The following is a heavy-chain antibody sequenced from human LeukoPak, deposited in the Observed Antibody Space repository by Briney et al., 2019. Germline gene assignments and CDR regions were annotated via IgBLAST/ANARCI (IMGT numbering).Heavy chain of an antibody. D-gene: IGHD1-26*01. Sequence: SETLSLTCTVSGGSISSYYWSWIRQPAGKGLEWIGRIYTSGSTSYNPSLKSRVTISVDRSKNQFSLKLSSVTAADTAVYYCARVGIVGATLDYWGQGTLVTVSS. V-gene: IGHV4-4*07. CDR1: GGSISSYY. CDR3: ARVGIVGATLDY. J-gene: IGHJ4*02. CDR2: IYTSGST.